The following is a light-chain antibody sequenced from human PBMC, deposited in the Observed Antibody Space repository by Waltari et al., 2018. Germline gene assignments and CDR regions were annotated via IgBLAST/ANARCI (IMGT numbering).Light chain of an antibody. CDR3: CSYANSKWV. CDR2: VVY. J-gene: IGLJ3*02. Sequence: QSVLTQPRSVSGSPGQSVAISCTGTSSDVGGYDYVSWYQQYPGKAPNVMIYVVYKRLSGGPDSFSGSKSGNSASLSISRLQAEDEADYYCCSYANSKWVFGGGTKLTVL. CDR1: SSDVGGYDY. V-gene: IGLV2-11*01.